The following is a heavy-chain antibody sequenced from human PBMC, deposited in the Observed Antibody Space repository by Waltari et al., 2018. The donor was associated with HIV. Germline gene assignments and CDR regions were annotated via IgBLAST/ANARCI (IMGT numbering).Heavy chain of an antibody. V-gene: IGHV4-4*07. CDR3: ARAYLGWSSNWFDP. CDR2: IYTSEST. D-gene: IGHD7-27*01. J-gene: IGHJ5*02. Sequence: QVQLQESGPGLVKPYETLSLTCTVSGGSISSYYWSWIRQPAGKGLEWIGRIYTSESTNYNPSLKSRVTMSVDTSKNQFSLKLSSVPAADTAVYYCARAYLGWSSNWFDPWGQGTLVTVSS. CDR1: GGSISSYY.